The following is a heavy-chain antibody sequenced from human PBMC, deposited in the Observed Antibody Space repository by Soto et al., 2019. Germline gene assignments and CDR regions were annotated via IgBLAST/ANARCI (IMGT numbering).Heavy chain of an antibody. J-gene: IGHJ4*02. CDR3: ARIVEDDYSNLLFDY. V-gene: IGHV2-26*01. CDR2: IFSNDEK. D-gene: IGHD4-4*01. Sequence: QVTLKESGPVLVKPTETLTLTCTVSGFSLSNARMGVSWIRQPPGKALEWLAHIFSNDEKSYSTSLKSRLTISKATSKRQVVLTMTNMDPVDTATYYCARIVEDDYSNLLFDYWGQGTLVTVSS. CDR1: GFSLSNARMG.